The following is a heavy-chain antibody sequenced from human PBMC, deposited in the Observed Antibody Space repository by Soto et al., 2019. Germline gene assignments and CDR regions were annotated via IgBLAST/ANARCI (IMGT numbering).Heavy chain of an antibody. CDR2: ISGFGGST. CDR1: GFPFSSYA. D-gene: IGHD6-19*01. CDR3: AKGAVTGLDYYYGMDV. V-gene: IGHV3-23*01. J-gene: IGHJ6*02. Sequence: EVQLLESGGGLVQPGGSLRLSCAASGFPFSSYAMSWVRQAPGRGLEWVSTISGFGGSTYYADAVKGRFTISRDNSKNTLYLQMNTLRAEDTAVYYCAKGAVTGLDYYYGMDVWGQGTTVTVSS.